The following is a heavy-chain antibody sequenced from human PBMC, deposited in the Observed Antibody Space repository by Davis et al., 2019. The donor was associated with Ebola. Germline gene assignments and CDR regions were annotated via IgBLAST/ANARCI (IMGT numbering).Heavy chain of an antibody. J-gene: IGHJ4*02. CDR1: GGSIISSSSY. Sequence: MPSETLSLTCTVSGGSIISSSSYWGWIRQPPRKGLEWIGSIYYSGITYYNPSLKSRVTISVDTSKNQFSLKLRSVTAADTAVYYCARGGVEMATIWGDSFDYWGQGTLVTVSS. V-gene: IGHV4-39*01. D-gene: IGHD5-24*01. CDR3: ARGGVEMATIWGDSFDY. CDR2: IYYSGIT.